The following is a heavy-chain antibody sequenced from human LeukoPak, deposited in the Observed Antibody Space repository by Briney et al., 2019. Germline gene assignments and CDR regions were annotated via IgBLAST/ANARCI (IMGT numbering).Heavy chain of an antibody. V-gene: IGHV4-61*01. CDR2: IYYSGST. CDR1: GGSVSSGSYY. CDR3: AREEDYYGSGSYCAFDI. D-gene: IGHD3-10*01. J-gene: IGHJ3*02. Sequence: KPSETLSLTCIVSGGSVSSGSYYWSWIRQPPGKGLEWIGYIYYSGSTNYNPSLKSRVTISVDTSKNQFSLKLSSVTAADTAVYYCAREEDYYGSGSYCAFDIWGPGTMVTVSS.